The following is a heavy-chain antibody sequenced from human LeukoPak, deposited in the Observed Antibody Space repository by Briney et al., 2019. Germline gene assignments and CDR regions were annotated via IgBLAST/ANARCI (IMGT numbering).Heavy chain of an antibody. CDR3: ARARIELEPIPFDY. Sequence: GASVNLSCKASGYTFTGYYMHWLRQAPGQGLGWMGWINPNGGGAKYAQKFQGRVTMTRDTTISPAYMELSRLRSDDTAVYYCARARIELEPIPFDYWGQGTLVTVSS. J-gene: IGHJ4*02. D-gene: IGHD1-7*01. CDR2: INPNGGGA. CDR1: GYTFTGYY. V-gene: IGHV1-2*02.